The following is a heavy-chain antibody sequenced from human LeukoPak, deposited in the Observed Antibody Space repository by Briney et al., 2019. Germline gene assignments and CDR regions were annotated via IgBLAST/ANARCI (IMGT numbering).Heavy chain of an antibody. V-gene: IGHV4-59*01. CDR3: ARDAWSAYGHNYFQH. CDR2: ISHSGST. J-gene: IGHJ1*01. CDR1: DGSFENYY. D-gene: IGHD5-24*01. Sequence: SETLSLTCTVSDGSFENYYWNWIRQPPGKGLEWIGYISHSGSTKYNSFFKSRVTLSVDTSKNQFSLKVTSVTAADTAVYYCARDAWSAYGHNYFQHWGQGTPVTVSS.